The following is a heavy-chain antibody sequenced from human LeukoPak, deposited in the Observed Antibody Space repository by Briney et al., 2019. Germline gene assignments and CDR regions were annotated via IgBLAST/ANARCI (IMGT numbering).Heavy chain of an antibody. CDR1: GYTFTSYY. Sequence: GASVKVSCKAPGYTFTSYYMHWVRQAPGQGLEWMGIINPSGGSTSYAQKFQGRVTMTRDTSTSTVYMELSSLRAEDTAVYYCAREIAAAGYYYYYYGMDVWGKGTTVTVSS. V-gene: IGHV1-46*01. CDR3: AREIAAAGYYYYYYGMDV. D-gene: IGHD6-13*01. CDR2: INPSGGST. J-gene: IGHJ6*04.